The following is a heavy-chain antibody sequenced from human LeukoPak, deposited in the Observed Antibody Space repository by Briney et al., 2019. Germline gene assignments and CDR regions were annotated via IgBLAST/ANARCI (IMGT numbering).Heavy chain of an antibody. J-gene: IGHJ5*02. CDR2: IYYSGST. CDR1: GGSISSSSYY. Sequence: SETLSLTCTVSGGSISSSSYYLGWIRQPPGKGLEWMGSIYYSGSTYYNPSLKSRVTISVDTSKTQFSLKLSSVTAADTAVYYCARAEEYYDFWSGYYRSSWFDPWGQGTLVTVSS. D-gene: IGHD3-3*01. CDR3: ARAEEYYDFWSGYYRSSWFDP. V-gene: IGHV4-39*07.